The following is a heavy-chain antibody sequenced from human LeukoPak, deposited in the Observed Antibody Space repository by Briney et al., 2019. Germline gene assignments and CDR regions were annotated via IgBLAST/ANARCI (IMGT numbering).Heavy chain of an antibody. J-gene: IGHJ3*02. D-gene: IGHD3-16*01. CDR2: ITSSGYT. CDR1: GGSINYY. CDR3: ARDQLGDAVDI. Sequence: SETLSLTCTVSGGSINYYWSWIRQSPGKGLEWIGYITSSGYTNYNPSLRSRVTISLDTSKMQFSLRLSSVTAADTAVYYCARDQLGDAVDIWGQGTMVTVSS. V-gene: IGHV4-59*01.